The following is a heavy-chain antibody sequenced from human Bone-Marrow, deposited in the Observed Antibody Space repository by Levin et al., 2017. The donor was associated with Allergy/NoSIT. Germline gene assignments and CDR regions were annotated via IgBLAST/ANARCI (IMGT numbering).Heavy chain of an antibody. D-gene: IGHD3-3*01. J-gene: IGHJ6*02. V-gene: IGHV3-23*01. CDR1: GFTFSSYA. Sequence: GGSLRLSCAASGFTFSSYAMSWVRQDPVKGLEWVSAIRDSGDSPYYADSVKGRFTISRDNAKNTLYLQMTSLRAEDTAVYFCAKHQSAYHSHYYGMDGWGQGTTVTVSS. CDR3: AKHQSAYHSHYYGMDG. CDR2: IRDSGDSP.